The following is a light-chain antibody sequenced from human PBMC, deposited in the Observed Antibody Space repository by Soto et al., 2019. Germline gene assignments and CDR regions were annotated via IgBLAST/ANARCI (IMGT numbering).Light chain of an antibody. CDR1: NSNIGSKY. V-gene: IGLV1-47*01. CDR2: RNN. J-gene: IGLJ2*01. Sequence: QSVLTQPPSASGTPGQRVSISCSGSNSNIGSKYVYWYQQLPGTALKLLMYRNNQRPSGVPDRFSGSKSGTSASLAISGLRSEDEADYYCAAWDNNLGGPAFGGGTKLTVL. CDR3: AAWDNNLGGPA.